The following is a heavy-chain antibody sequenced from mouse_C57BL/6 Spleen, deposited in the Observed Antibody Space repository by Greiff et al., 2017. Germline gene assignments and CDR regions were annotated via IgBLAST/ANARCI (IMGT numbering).Heavy chain of an antibody. CDR2: ISSGGSYT. CDR1: GFTFSSYG. CDR3: ARHSDYYGSSYHYFDY. J-gene: IGHJ2*01. D-gene: IGHD1-1*01. V-gene: IGHV5-6*01. Sequence: EVQLVESGGDLVKPGGSLKLSCAASGFTFSSYGMSWVRQTPDKRLEWVATISSGGSYTYYPDSVKGRFTISRDNAKNTLYLQMSSLKSEDTAMYYCARHSDYYGSSYHYFDYWGQGTTLTVSS.